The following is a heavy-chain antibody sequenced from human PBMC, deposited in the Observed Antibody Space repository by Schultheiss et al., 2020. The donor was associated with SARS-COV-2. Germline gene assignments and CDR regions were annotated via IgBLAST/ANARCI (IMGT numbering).Heavy chain of an antibody. CDR3: ARSANYVLDI. CDR1: GFTFSTYA. J-gene: IGHJ3*02. CDR2: ISYDGSNK. D-gene: IGHD3-10*02. V-gene: IGHV3-30*04. Sequence: GGSLRLSCAASGFTFSTYAMHWVRQAPGKGLEWVAVISYDGSNKYYADSVKGRFTISRDNSRNTLYLQMNSLRAEDSAVYFCARSANYVLDIWGQGTMVTVSS.